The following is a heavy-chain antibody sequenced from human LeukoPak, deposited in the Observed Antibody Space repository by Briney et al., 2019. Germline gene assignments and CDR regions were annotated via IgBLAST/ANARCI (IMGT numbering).Heavy chain of an antibody. V-gene: IGHV1-18*01. D-gene: IGHD3-22*01. CDR1: GGTFTNYA. J-gene: IGHJ4*02. CDR3: ARVRGYYDSSGPRDY. Sequence: ASVKVSCKASGGTFTNYAISWVRQAPGQGLEWMGWISAYNGNTNYAQKLQGRVTMTTDTSTSTAYMELRSLRSDDTAVYYCARVRGYYDSSGPRDYWGQGTLVTVSS. CDR2: ISAYNGNT.